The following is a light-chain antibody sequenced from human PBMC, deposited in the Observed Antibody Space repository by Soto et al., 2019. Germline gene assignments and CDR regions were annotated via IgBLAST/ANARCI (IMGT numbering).Light chain of an antibody. J-gene: IGKJ4*01. CDR2: DAS. CDR1: QSVRSY. CDR3: QQRSDWAGLT. V-gene: IGKV3-11*01. Sequence: EIVLTQSPATLSLSPGERASLSCRASQSVRSYLAWYQQKPSQAPRLLIYDASNKATGIPARFSGSGSGTEFTLSISSLEPEDFAVYYCQQRSDWAGLTFGGGTKVEIK.